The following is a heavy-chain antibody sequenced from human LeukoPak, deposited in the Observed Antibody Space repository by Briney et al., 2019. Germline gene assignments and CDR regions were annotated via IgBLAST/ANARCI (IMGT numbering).Heavy chain of an antibody. V-gene: IGHV4-59*01. CDR3: ARSRGSGSYFDY. D-gene: IGHD3-10*01. J-gene: IGHJ4*02. CDR1: GGSITGYY. CDR2: ISHSGST. Sequence: SETLSLTCTVSGGSITGYYWSWIRQPPGKGLEWIGYISHSGSTNYNPSLKSRVTISLDMSKNQFSLKLTSVTAADTAVYFCARSRGSGSYFDYWGQGTLVTVSS.